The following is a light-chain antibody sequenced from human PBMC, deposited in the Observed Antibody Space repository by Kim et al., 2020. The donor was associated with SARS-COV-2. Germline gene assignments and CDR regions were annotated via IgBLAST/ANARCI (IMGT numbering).Light chain of an antibody. CDR1: SLRSYY. V-gene: IGLV3-19*01. Sequence: SSELTQDPAVSVALGQTVRITCQGDSLRSYYATWYQQKPGQAPILVIYGKNNRPSGIPDRFSGSSSGNTASLTITGTQAGDEAEYYCNSRDSNDNVVFGG. J-gene: IGLJ2*01. CDR2: GKN. CDR3: NSRDSNDNVV.